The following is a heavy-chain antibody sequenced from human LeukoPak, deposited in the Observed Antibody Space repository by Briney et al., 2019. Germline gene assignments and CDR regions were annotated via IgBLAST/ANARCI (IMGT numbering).Heavy chain of an antibody. V-gene: IGHV1-2*02. J-gene: IGHJ3*02. CDR2: INPRSGDT. D-gene: IGHD1-26*01. Sequence: GASVKVSCKASGYTFTGHNMNWVRQAPGQGLGWLGWINPRSGDTNYAQKVQGRVTLTRDTSISTAYMELSRLRSDDMAIYYCARELVGATGHDAFDIWGQGTMVTVSS. CDR3: ARELVGATGHDAFDI. CDR1: GYTFTGHN.